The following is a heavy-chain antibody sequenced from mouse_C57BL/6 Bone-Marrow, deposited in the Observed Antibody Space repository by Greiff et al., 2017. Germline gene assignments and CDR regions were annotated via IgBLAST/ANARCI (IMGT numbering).Heavy chain of an antibody. V-gene: IGHV1-62-2*01. Sequence: VQLQQSGAELVKPGASVKLSCKASGYTFTEYTIHWVKQRSGQGLEWIGWFYPGSGSIKYNEKFKDKATLTADKSSSTVYMELSRLTSEDSAVYFWARHEDLYYYGSSYGFAYWGQGTLVTVSA. D-gene: IGHD1-1*01. CDR3: ARHEDLYYYGSSYGFAY. CDR2: FYPGSGSI. J-gene: IGHJ3*01. CDR1: GYTFTEYT.